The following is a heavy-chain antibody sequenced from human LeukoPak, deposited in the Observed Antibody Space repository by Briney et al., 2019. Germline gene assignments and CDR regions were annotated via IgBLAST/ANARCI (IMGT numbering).Heavy chain of an antibody. CDR1: GFTFSSYG. CDR2: IWYDGSNK. CDR3: ARDSGDIVVGVGLDY. D-gene: IGHD2-2*01. J-gene: IGHJ4*02. V-gene: IGHV3-33*01. Sequence: GGSLRLSCAASGFTFSSYGMHWVRQAPGKGLEWVAVIWYDGSNKYYADSVKGRFTISRDNSKNTLYLQMNSLRAEDKAVYYCARDSGDIVVGVGLDYWGQGTLVTVSS.